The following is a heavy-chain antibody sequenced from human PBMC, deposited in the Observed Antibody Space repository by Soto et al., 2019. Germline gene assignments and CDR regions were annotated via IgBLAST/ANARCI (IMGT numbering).Heavy chain of an antibody. Sequence: SGPTLVNPTQTLTLTCTFSGFSLSTSGVGVGWIRQPPGKALEWLALIYWDDDKRYSPSLKSRLTITKDTSKNQVVLTMTNMDPVDTATYYCAHRERYYYILTGYQQGPFDYWGQGTLVTVSS. CDR2: IYWDDDK. CDR3: AHRERYYYILTGYQQGPFDY. V-gene: IGHV2-5*02. D-gene: IGHD3-9*01. J-gene: IGHJ4*02. CDR1: GFSLSTSGVG.